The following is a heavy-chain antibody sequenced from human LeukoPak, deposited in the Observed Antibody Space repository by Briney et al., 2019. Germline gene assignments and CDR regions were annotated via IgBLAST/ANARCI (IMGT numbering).Heavy chain of an antibody. CDR2: ISSSSSYI. CDR3: ARDRWGLGSGIAAAGPYYYYYMDV. Sequence: PGGSLRLSCAASGFTFSSYSMNWVRQAPGKGLEWVSSISSSSSYIYYADSVKGRFTISRDNAKNSLYPQMNSLRAEDTAVYYCARDRWGLGSGIAAAGPYYYYYMDVWGKGTTVTVSS. D-gene: IGHD6-13*01. V-gene: IGHV3-21*01. J-gene: IGHJ6*03. CDR1: GFTFSSYS.